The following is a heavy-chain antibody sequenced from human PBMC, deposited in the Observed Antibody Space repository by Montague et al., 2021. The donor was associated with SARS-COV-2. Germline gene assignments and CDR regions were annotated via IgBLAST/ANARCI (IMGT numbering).Heavy chain of an antibody. CDR2: INHSGSI. J-gene: IGHJ3*02. D-gene: IGHD3-22*01. CDR3: ARVPDYYDSSGYYFDAFDI. V-gene: IGHV4-34*01. Sequence: SESLSLTCAVYGGSFSGYYWSWIRQPPGKGLEWIGEINHSGSINYNPSLKSRVTISVVTSKNQFSLKLSSVTAADTAVYYRARVPDYYDSSGYYFDAFDIWGQGTMVTVSS. CDR1: GGSFSGYY.